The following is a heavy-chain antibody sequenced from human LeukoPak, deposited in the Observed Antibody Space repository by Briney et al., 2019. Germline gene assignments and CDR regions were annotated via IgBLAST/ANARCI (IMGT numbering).Heavy chain of an antibody. CDR3: ARDRVAAAGTHKVKGIDY. Sequence: GASVKVSCKASGYTFTSYGISWVRQAPGQGLEWMGWISAYTGNTNYAQKLQGRVTMTTDTSTSTAYMELRSLRSDDTAVYYCARDRVAAAGTHKVKGIDYWGQGTLVTVSS. J-gene: IGHJ4*02. V-gene: IGHV1-18*01. CDR2: ISAYTGNT. D-gene: IGHD6-13*01. CDR1: GYTFTSYG.